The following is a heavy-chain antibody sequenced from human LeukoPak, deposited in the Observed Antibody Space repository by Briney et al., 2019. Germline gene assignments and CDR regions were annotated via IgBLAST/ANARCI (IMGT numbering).Heavy chain of an antibody. CDR1: GGSISSYY. CDR3: ARGRGYSYGFFRNYYMDV. J-gene: IGHJ6*03. Sequence: SETLSLTCTVSGGSISSYYWSWIRQPPGKGLEWIGYIYYSGSTNYNPSLKSRVTISVDTSKNQFSLKLSSVTAADTAVYYCARGRGYSYGFFRNYYMDVWGKGTTVTVSS. V-gene: IGHV4-59*12. D-gene: IGHD5-18*01. CDR2: IYYSGST.